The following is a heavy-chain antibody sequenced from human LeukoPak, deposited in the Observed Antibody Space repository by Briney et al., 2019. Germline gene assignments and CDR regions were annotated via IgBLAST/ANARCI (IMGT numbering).Heavy chain of an antibody. V-gene: IGHV3-30*02. J-gene: IGHJ5*02. CDR1: GFTFSSYG. D-gene: IGHD3-10*01. CDR3: AKGDTLLWFGDHRGGWFDP. CDR2: IRYDGSNK. Sequence: GGSLRLSCAASGFTFSSYGMHWVRQAPGKGLEWVAFIRYDGSNKYYADSVKGGFTISRDNSKNTLYLQMNSLRAEDTAVYYCAKGDTLLWFGDHRGGWFDPWGQGTLVTVSS.